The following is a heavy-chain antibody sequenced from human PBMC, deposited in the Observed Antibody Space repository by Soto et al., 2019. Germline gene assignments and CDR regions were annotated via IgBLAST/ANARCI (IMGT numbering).Heavy chain of an antibody. D-gene: IGHD3-10*01. CDR3: TSKFGQLLADAFDI. CDR2: IYYSGNT. V-gene: IGHV4-61*01. J-gene: IGHJ3*02. Sequence: PSETLSLTCTVSGGSVSSANYYWGWIRQPPGKGLGWIGSIYYSGNTNYNPSLNSRVTISVDTSKNQFSLRLSSVTAADTAVYYCTSKFGQLLADAFDIWGQGTMVTVSS. CDR1: GGSVSSANYY.